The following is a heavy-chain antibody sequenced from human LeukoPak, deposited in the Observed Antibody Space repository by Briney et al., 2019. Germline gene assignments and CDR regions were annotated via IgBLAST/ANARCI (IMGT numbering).Heavy chain of an antibody. Sequence: GGSLRLSCAASGVTFSSYGMHWVRQALGKGLEWVSFIRYDGCNKYYADSVKGRFTISRDNSKNTLYLQMNSLRAEDTAVYYCAKGGTGYYYGMDVWGQGTTVTVSS. CDR1: GVTFSSYG. D-gene: IGHD1-26*01. CDR3: AKGGTGYYYGMDV. V-gene: IGHV3-30*02. J-gene: IGHJ6*02. CDR2: IRYDGCNK.